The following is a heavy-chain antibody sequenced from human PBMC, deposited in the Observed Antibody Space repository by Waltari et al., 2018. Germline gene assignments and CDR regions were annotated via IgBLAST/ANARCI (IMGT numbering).Heavy chain of an antibody. CDR3: ARDPAYDSSGYHFDY. Sequence: VQLQESGPGLVKPSETLSLTCTVSGGSISSHYWSWIRQPPGKGLEWIGYIYYSGSTNYNPSLKSRVTISVDTSKNQFSLKLSSVTAADTAVYYCARDPAYDSSGYHFDYWGQGTLVTVSS. CDR2: IYYSGST. V-gene: IGHV4-59*11. CDR1: GGSISSHY. D-gene: IGHD3-22*01. J-gene: IGHJ4*02.